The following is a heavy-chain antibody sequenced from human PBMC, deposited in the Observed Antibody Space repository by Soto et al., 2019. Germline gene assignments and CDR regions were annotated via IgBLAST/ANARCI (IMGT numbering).Heavy chain of an antibody. V-gene: IGHV3-30*09. D-gene: IGHD1-26*01. CDR3: ASEKEAGATELVYFQH. CDR2: VSFDGGVK. CDR1: GFTFSSFA. J-gene: IGHJ1*01. Sequence: LVESGGGVVQPGRSLTLSCAASGFTFSSFAMHWVRQSPRKGLEWLSVVSFDGGVKFYADSVKGRFAISRDNSENTVYLQMNSLSPDDTAPYYCASEKEAGATELVYFQHWGQGTLVTVSS.